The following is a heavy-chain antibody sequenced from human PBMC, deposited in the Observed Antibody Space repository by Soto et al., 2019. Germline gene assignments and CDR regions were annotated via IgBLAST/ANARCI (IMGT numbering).Heavy chain of an antibody. Sequence: QITLKESGPTLVKPTQTLTLTCTFSGFSLSTSGVAVGWIRQPPGKALEWLALMYWDDDKRYSPSLKSRLTITKDTSKNQVVLTMTNMDPVDTATYYCAHRRVAWVQGNDAFDICGQGTMVTVSS. D-gene: IGHD1-1*01. CDR1: GFSLSTSGVA. J-gene: IGHJ3*02. CDR3: AHRRVAWVQGNDAFDI. V-gene: IGHV2-5*02. CDR2: MYWDDDK.